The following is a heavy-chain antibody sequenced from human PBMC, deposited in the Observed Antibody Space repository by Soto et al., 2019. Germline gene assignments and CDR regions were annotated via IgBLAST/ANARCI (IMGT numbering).Heavy chain of an antibody. D-gene: IGHD2-2*01. CDR3: ATDLVVVPAATQYYYYYGMDV. CDR1: GFTVSSNY. Sequence: PGGSLRLSCAASGFTVSSNYMSWVRQAPGKGLEWVSVIYSGGSTYYADSVKGRFTISRDNSKNTLYLQMNSLRAEDTAVYYCATDLVVVPAATQYYYYYGMDVWGKGTTVTVSS. J-gene: IGHJ6*04. CDR2: IYSGGST. V-gene: IGHV3-53*01.